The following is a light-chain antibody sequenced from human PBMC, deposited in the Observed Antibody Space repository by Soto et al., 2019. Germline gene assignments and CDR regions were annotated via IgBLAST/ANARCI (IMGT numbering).Light chain of an antibody. Sequence: ELGMTQSPATLSMSPGERATLSCRASQSVSNNLAWYQQKPGQAPRLLIYGTSTRATGVPARFSGSGSGTEFSLTISSLQSEDFAIYYCQHYNNWPRTVGQGTQVEIK. CDR3: QHYNNWPRT. CDR2: GTS. CDR1: QSVSNN. V-gene: IGKV3-15*01. J-gene: IGKJ1*01.